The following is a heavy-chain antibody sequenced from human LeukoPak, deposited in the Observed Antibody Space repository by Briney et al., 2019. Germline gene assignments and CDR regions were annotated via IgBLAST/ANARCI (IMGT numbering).Heavy chain of an antibody. J-gene: IGHJ4*02. CDR2: ISANGGNT. V-gene: IGHV3-23*01. Sequence: QPGGSLRLSCAASGFTFSSYAMTWVRQAPGKGLEWVSSISANGGNTYYADSVKGRFTISRDNSKNTLYLQMNSLRAEDTAVYYCAKDPRPNYYDSSGYQGPRGYWGQGTLVTVSS. D-gene: IGHD3-22*01. CDR1: GFTFSSYA. CDR3: AKDPRPNYYDSSGYQGPRGY.